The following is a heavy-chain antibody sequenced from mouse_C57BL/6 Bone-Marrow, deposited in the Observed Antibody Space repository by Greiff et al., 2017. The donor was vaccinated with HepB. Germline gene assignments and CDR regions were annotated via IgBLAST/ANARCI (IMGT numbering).Heavy chain of an antibody. Sequence: VQRVESGPELVKPGASVKISCKASGYAFSSSWMNWVKQRPGKGLEWIGRIYPGDGDTNYNGKFKGKATLTADKSSSTAYMQLSSLTSEDSAVYFCANYYYGSSYGFAYWGQGTLVTVSA. CDR1: GYAFSSSW. CDR2: IYPGDGDT. J-gene: IGHJ3*01. V-gene: IGHV1-82*01. D-gene: IGHD1-1*01. CDR3: ANYYYGSSYGFAY.